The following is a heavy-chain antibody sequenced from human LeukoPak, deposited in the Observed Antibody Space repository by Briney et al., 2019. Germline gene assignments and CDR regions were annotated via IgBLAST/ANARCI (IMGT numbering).Heavy chain of an antibody. J-gene: IGHJ4*02. CDR1: GYSFRNYG. V-gene: IGHV1-18*01. CDR3: ARLIRAAALIDY. CDR2: ISGDNRDT. D-gene: IGHD6-13*01. Sequence: AASVKVSCKASGYSFRNYGLTWVRQVPGQRLEWVGWISGDNRDTDSAEKFQGRLTMTTDTSTSTAYMDLRSLRSDDTGIYYCARLIRAAALIDYWGQGALVTVSS.